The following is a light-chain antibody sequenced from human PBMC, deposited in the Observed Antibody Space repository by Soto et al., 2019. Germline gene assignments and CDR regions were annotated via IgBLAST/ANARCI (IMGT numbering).Light chain of an antibody. CDR2: EVN. Sequence: QSALTQAASVSGSPGQSITISCTGASSDFGDHKSVSWYQHHPGKAPKLIIYEVNYRPSGVSSRFSGSRSGNTASLTISGLQAEDEGDYYCTSFAPGRIYVFGSGTKVTVL. J-gene: IGLJ1*01. CDR1: SSDFGDHKS. V-gene: IGLV2-14*01. CDR3: TSFAPGRIYV.